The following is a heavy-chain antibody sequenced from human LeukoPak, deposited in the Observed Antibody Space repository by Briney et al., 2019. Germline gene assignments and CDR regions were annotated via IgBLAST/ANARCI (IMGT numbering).Heavy chain of an antibody. V-gene: IGHV4-34*01. CDR3: ARGRRGFGTIKWFDP. CDR1: GGSFSGYY. CDR2: INHSGST. D-gene: IGHD2-8*01. J-gene: IGHJ5*02. Sequence: SETLSLTCAVYGGSFSGYYWSWIRQPPGKGLEWIGEINHSGSTNCNPSLKSRVTISVDTSKNQFSLKLSSVTAADTVVYYCARGRRGFGTIKWFDPWGQGTLVTVSS.